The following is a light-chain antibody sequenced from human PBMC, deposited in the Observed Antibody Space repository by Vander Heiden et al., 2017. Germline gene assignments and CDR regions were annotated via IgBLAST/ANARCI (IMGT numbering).Light chain of an antibody. CDR1: SAHSSFA. V-gene: IGLV4-69*01. CDR3: QTCGTGIQGV. Sequence: QLVLTQSPSASASLGGSVKLTCALNSAHSSFAIAWHQQQPEKGPRYLMNLNSDGSHSKGDGIPDRFSGSSSGAERYLTISNLQSEDEADYYCQTCGTGIQGVFGGGTKLTVL. CDR2: LNSDGSH. J-gene: IGLJ3*02.